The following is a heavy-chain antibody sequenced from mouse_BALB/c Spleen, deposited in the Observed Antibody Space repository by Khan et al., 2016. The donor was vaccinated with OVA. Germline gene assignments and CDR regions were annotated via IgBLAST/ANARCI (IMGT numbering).Heavy chain of an antibody. J-gene: IGHJ3*01. CDR1: GYTFTDYV. V-gene: IGHV1-77*01. D-gene: IGHD4-1*01. CDR3: ARAGWDVFAY. Sequence: QVQLQQSGPELVKPGASVKMSCKASGYTFTDYVMNWVKQRNGQGLEWIGQIYPGSDSTYYNEKFKGKATLTADRSSSTANMQLSNLTSEDSAVYFCARAGWDVFAYWGQGTLVTVSA. CDR2: IYPGSDST.